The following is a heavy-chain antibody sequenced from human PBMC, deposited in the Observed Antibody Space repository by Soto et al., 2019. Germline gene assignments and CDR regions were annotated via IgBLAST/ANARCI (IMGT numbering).Heavy chain of an antibody. V-gene: IGHV1-69*13. CDR3: ARSQGSSTSLEIYYSYYYGMAV. J-gene: IGHJ6*02. CDR1: GGTFSSYA. Sequence: ASVKVSCKASGGTFSSYAISWVRQAPGQGLEWMGGIIPIPGTANYAQKFQGRVTITADESTSTAYMELSSLRSEDTAVYYCARSQGSSTSLEIYYSYYYGMAVWGHGTTLTVSS. D-gene: IGHD2-2*01. CDR2: IIPIPGTA.